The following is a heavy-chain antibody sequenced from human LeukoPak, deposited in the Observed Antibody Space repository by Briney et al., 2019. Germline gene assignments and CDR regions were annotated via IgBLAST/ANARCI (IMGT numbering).Heavy chain of an antibody. CDR3: ARSLEKDYHGSGTYYMNNWFDP. J-gene: IGHJ5*02. D-gene: IGHD3-10*01. Sequence: PGGSLRLSCAASGLTFSSYAMSWVRQAPGKGLEWVAVIWYDASNKYYGDSVKGRFTISRDSSKNTLYLQMDSLRGDDTAVYYCARSLEKDYHGSGTYYMNNWFDPWGQGTLVTVSS. CDR2: IWYDASNK. CDR1: GLTFSSYA. V-gene: IGHV3-33*08.